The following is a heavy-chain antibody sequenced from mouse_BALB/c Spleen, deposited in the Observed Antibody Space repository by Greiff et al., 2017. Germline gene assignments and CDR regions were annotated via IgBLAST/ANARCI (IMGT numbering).Heavy chain of an antibody. D-gene: IGHD2-14*01. CDR3: ARDYRYDGNYYAMDY. V-gene: IGHV1-14*01. CDR2: INPYNDGT. Sequence: EVKLLESGPELVKPGASVKMSCKASGYTFTSYVMHWVKQKPGQGLEWIGYINPYNDGTKYNEKFKGKATLTSDKSSSTAYMELSSLTSEDSAVYYCARDYRYDGNYYAMDYWGQGTSVTVSS. CDR1: GYTFTSYV. J-gene: IGHJ4*01.